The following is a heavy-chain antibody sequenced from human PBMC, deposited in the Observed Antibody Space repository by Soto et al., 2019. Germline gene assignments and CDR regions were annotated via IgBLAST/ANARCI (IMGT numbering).Heavy chain of an antibody. CDR1: GFTVSSNY. CDR2: IYSGGST. V-gene: IGHV3-66*01. Sequence: HPGGSLRLSCAASGFTVSSNYMSWVRQAPGKGLEWVSVIYSGGSTYYADSVKGRFTISRDNSKNTLYLQMNSLRAEDTAVYYCAREVTSQFDYWGQGTLVTVSS. J-gene: IGHJ4*02. CDR3: AREVTSQFDY. D-gene: IGHD3-3*01.